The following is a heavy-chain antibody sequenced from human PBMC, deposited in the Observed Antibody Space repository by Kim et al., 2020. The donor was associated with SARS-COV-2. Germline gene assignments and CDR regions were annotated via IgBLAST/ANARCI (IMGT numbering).Heavy chain of an antibody. CDR3: ARTHNFYFDY. CDR2: IDPSDSYT. CDR1: GYSFTSYW. J-gene: IGHJ4*02. V-gene: IGHV5-10-1*01. Sequence: GESLKISCKGSGYSFTSYWISWVRQMPGKGLEWMGRIDPSDSYTNYSPSFQGHVTISADKSISTAYLQWSSLKASDTAMFYCARTHNFYFDYWGQGTLVTVSS.